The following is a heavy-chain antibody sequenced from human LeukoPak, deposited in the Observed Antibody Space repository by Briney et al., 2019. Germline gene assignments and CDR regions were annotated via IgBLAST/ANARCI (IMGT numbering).Heavy chain of an antibody. CDR1: GFTFSSYG. V-gene: IGHV3-30*18. Sequence: GGSLRLSCAASGFTFSSYGMHWVRQAPGKGLEWVALISYDGSNKHYADSVKGRFTISRDNSKNTLYLQMNSLRDEDTAVYYCAKAIGYGSSGFDPWGQGTLVTVSS. CDR2: ISYDGSNK. J-gene: IGHJ5*02. D-gene: IGHD3-10*01. CDR3: AKAIGYGSSGFDP.